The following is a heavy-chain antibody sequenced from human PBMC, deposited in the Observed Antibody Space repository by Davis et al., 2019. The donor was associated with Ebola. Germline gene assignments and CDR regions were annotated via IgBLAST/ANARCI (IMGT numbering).Heavy chain of an antibody. V-gene: IGHV3-53*01. CDR3: AKEGAGSGGWGPAGY. D-gene: IGHD2-15*01. J-gene: IGHJ4*02. Sequence: GESLKISCAASGFTFSDYYMSWIRQAPGKGLEWVSVIYIGGNTYYADSVRGRFTISRDNSKNTLYLQMNSLRAEDTAVYYCAKEGAGSGGWGPAGYWGQGTLATVSS. CDR1: GFTFSDYY. CDR2: IYIGGNT.